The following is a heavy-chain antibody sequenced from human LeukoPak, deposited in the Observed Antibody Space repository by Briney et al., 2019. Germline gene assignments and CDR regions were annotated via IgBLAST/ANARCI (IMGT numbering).Heavy chain of an antibody. J-gene: IGHJ3*02. CDR1: GGSISSSSYY. D-gene: IGHD5-18*01. V-gene: IGHV4-39*07. Sequence: PSETLSLTCTVSGGSISSSSYYWGWIRQPPGKGLEWIGSIYYSGSTYYNPSLKSRVTISVDTSKNQFSLKLSSVTAADTAVYYCARGPYNYGYNVAFDIWGQGTMVTVSS. CDR3: ARGPYNYGYNVAFDI. CDR2: IYYSGST.